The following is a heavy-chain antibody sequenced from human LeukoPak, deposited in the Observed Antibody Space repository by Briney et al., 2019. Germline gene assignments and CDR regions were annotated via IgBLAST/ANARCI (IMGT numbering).Heavy chain of an antibody. Sequence: ASVKVSCKASGYTFTGYYMHWVRQAPGQGLEWMGRINPNSGGTNYAQKLQGRVTMTRDTSISTAYMELSRLRSDDTAVYYCARGGVLMVYAESWFDPWGQGTLVTVSS. J-gene: IGHJ5*02. CDR3: ARGGVLMVYAESWFDP. CDR1: GYTFTGYY. V-gene: IGHV1-2*06. CDR2: INPNSGGT. D-gene: IGHD2-8*01.